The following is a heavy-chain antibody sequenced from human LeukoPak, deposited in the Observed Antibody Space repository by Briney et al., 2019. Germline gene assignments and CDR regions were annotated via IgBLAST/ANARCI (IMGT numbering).Heavy chain of an antibody. CDR1: GGFFSGYY. CDR2: IYHSGST. CDR3: ARGEYCSGGSCRRDY. Sequence: SETLSLTCAVYGGFFSGYYWSWIRQPPGKGLEWIGEIYHSGSTNYNPSLKSRVTISVDKSKNQFSLKLSSVTAADTAVYYCARGEYCSGGSCRRDYWGQGTLVTVSS. J-gene: IGHJ4*02. D-gene: IGHD2-15*01. V-gene: IGHV4-34*01.